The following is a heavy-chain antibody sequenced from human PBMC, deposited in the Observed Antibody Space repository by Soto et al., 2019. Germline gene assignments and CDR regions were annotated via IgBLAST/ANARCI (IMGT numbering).Heavy chain of an antibody. CDR3: AIVRFHLLVNWFDP. D-gene: IGHD2-2*01. V-gene: IGHV1-18*01. CDR2: INPYNGNT. J-gene: IGHJ5*02. Sequence: QVQLVQSGTEVKKPGASVKVSCKTSGYSFTTYGITWVRQAPGQGLEWMGWINPYNGNTNYAQKYQGRVTMTTDTSASTAYRELRSLRSDDTALYYCAIVRFHLLVNWFDPWGQGTLVTVSS. CDR1: GYSFTTYG.